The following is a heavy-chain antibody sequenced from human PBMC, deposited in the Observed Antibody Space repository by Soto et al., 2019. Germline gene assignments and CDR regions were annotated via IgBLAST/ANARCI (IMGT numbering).Heavy chain of an antibody. CDR1: GGSISSYY. CDR2: IYYSGST. Sequence: SETLSLTCTVSGGSISSYYWSWIRQPPGKGLEWIGYIYYSGSTNYNPSLKSRVTISVDTSKNQFSLKLSSVTAADTAVYYCARALSSGWSTEYYFDYWGQGTLVTVSS. J-gene: IGHJ4*02. CDR3: ARALSSGWSTEYYFDY. D-gene: IGHD6-19*01. V-gene: IGHV4-59*08.